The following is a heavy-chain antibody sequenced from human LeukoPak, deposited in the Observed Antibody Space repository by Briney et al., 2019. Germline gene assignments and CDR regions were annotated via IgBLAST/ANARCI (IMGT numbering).Heavy chain of an antibody. CDR1: AFIFHDHG. Sequence: PGGSLRLSCAASAFIFHDHGMSWIRQGQGKGQEWVSGINWDGTSTGYADSVKGRFTISRDNAKNSLYLQMNSLRVEDTALYYCASGDMNGWYFDRWGQGTLVTVSS. D-gene: IGHD6-19*01. V-gene: IGHV3-20*04. CDR2: INWDGTST. CDR3: ASGDMNGWYFDR. J-gene: IGHJ4*02.